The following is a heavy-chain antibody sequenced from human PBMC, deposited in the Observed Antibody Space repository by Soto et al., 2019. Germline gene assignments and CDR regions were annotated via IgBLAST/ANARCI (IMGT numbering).Heavy chain of an antibody. CDR1: GFTFSDYS. CDR2: ISSGGTFK. CDR3: ASRSCTNGICSFDY. D-gene: IGHD2-8*01. J-gene: IGHJ4*02. V-gene: IGHV3-21*06. Sequence: GGSLRLSCAASGFTFSDYSMSWVRQSPGTGLEWVSSISSGGTFKYYADSVKGRFTISRDNAQNSLYLQLTSLRAEDTAVYFCASRSCTNGICSFDYWGQGVLVTVSS.